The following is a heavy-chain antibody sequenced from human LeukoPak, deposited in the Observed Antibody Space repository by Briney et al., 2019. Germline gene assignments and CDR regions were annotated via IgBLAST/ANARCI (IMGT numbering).Heavy chain of an antibody. CDR3: AKDNRRKVLRFLEWLLLPYFDY. CDR1: GFTFSGYA. J-gene: IGHJ4*02. Sequence: GGSLRLSCAASGFTFSGYAMSWVRQAPGKGLEWVSAISGSGGSTYYADSVKGRFTISRDNSKNTLYLQMNSLRAEDTAVYYCAKDNRRKVLRFLEWLLLPYFDYWGQGTLVTVSS. V-gene: IGHV3-23*01. CDR2: ISGSGGST. D-gene: IGHD3-3*01.